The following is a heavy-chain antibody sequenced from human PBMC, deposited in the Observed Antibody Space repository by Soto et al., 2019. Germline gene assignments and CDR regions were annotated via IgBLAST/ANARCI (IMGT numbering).Heavy chain of an antibody. CDR2: IYYGGSI. V-gene: IGHV4-59*08. J-gene: IGHJ4*02. Sequence: PSETLSLTCTVSGASLSSDYWSWVRQPPGKGLDWIGFIYYGGSINYNPSLESRAAISVDTSKNQFSLKLTSVTAADTAVYYCARNWDWRSLAYWGQGTLVPVSS. CDR3: ARNWDWRSLAY. D-gene: IGHD7-27*01. CDR1: GASLSSDY.